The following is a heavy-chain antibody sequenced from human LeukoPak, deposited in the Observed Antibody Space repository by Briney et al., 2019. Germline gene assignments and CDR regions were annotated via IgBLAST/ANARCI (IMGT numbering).Heavy chain of an antibody. Sequence: GGSLRLSCEVSGFTFRTYSMDWVRRAPGEGLEWVSYISAEGLTKDYADSVKGRFTISRDDAKNSLYLDMSSLRFDDTAIYYCARDRVGTKGDYWGQGTLVTVSS. J-gene: IGHJ4*02. D-gene: IGHD1-26*01. CDR3: ARDRVGTKGDY. CDR2: ISAEGLTK. CDR1: GFTFRTYS. V-gene: IGHV3-48*01.